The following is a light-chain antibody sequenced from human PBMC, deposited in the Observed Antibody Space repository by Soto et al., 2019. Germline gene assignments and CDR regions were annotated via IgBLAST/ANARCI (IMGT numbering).Light chain of an antibody. CDR1: SSDVGGYNY. CDR3: CSYAGRGV. V-gene: IGLV2-11*01. Sequence: QYALTQPRSVSGSPGQSVTISCTGTSSDVGGYNYVSWYQQHPGKAPKLMIYDVSKRPSGVPDRFSGSKSGNTASLTISGLQAEDEADYYCCSYAGRGVFGGGTKLTVL. CDR2: DVS. J-gene: IGLJ2*01.